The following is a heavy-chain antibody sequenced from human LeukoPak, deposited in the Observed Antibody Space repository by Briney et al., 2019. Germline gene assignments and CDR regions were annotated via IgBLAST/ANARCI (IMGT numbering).Heavy chain of an antibody. CDR2: IYYSGST. J-gene: IGHJ4*02. CDR1: GGSISSYY. V-gene: IGHV4-59*08. Sequence: SETLSLTCTVSGGSISSYYWSWIRQPPGKGLEWIGYIYYSGSTNYNPSLESRVTISVDTSKNQFSLRLSSVTAADTAVYYCARRDGSGHFDYWGQGTLVTVSS. CDR3: ARRDGSGHFDY. D-gene: IGHD6-19*01.